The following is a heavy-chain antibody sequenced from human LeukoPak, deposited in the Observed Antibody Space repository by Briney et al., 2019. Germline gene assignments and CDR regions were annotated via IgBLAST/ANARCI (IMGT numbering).Heavy chain of an antibody. CDR3: ARVYYDFWSGYHMDV. CDR2: INWNGGST. CDR1: GFTFDDYG. V-gene: IGHV3-20*04. J-gene: IGHJ6*04. Sequence: GGSLRLSCAASGFTFDDYGMSWVRHAPGKGLEWVSGINWNGGSTVYADSVKGRFTISRDNAKNSLYLQMNSLRAEDTALYYCARVYYDFWSGYHMDVWGKGTTVTVSS. D-gene: IGHD3-3*01.